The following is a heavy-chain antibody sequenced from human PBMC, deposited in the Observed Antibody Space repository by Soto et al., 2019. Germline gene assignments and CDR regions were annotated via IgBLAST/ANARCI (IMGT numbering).Heavy chain of an antibody. J-gene: IGHJ4*02. D-gene: IGHD5-12*01. Sequence: SETLSLTCTVSGGSISSYYWSWIRQPPGKGLEWIGYIYYSGSTNYNPSLKSRVTISVDTSKNQFSLKLSSVTAADTAVYYCARRHSGYDGVRFDYWGQGTLVTVPQ. CDR2: IYYSGST. V-gene: IGHV4-59*01. CDR3: ARRHSGYDGVRFDY. CDR1: GGSISSYY.